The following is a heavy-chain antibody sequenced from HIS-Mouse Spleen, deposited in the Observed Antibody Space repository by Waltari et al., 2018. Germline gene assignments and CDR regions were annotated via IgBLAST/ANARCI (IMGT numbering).Heavy chain of an antibody. CDR1: GFPVSSNY. D-gene: IGHD6-6*01. CDR3: ARDTVIAARSYGMDV. V-gene: IGHV3-53*01. CDR2: IYSGGST. Sequence: EVQLVESGGGLIQPGGSLRLSCAASGFPVSSNYMLWVRQAPGKGLEWVSVIYSGGSTYYADSVKGRFTISRDNSKNTLYLQMNSLRAEDTAVYYCARDTVIAARSYGMDVWGQGTTVTVSS. J-gene: IGHJ6*02.